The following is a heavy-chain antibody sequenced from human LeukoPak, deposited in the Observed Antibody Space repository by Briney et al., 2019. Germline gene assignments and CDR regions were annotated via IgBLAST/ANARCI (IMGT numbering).Heavy chain of an antibody. CDR2: IHSSGST. CDR3: ARGIATITQDSFDV. V-gene: IGHV4-4*07. J-gene: IGHJ3*01. D-gene: IGHD1-26*01. Sequence: SETLSLTCTVSGGSISNYYWSWLRQSAGKGLDWIGRIHSSGSTNFNPSLRSRVNMSADTSTHQFSLWLTSMTAADTALYYCARGIATITQDSFDVWGLGTMVTVSS. CDR1: GGSISNYY.